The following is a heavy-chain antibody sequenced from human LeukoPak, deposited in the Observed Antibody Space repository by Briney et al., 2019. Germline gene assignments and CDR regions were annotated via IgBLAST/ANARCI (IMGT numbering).Heavy chain of an antibody. CDR2: ISSSGSTI. J-gene: IGHJ3*02. Sequence: GGSLRLSCAASGFTFCSYEMNWVRHAPGGGLVWVSYISSSGSTIYYADSVKGRFTISRDNAKNSLYLQMSSLRAQDTAVYYCARETQTYYYGSGSILSGSNYDAFDIRGQGTMVTVSS. CDR1: GFTFCSYE. CDR3: ARETQTYYYGSGSILSGSNYDAFDI. D-gene: IGHD3-10*01. V-gene: IGHV3-48*03.